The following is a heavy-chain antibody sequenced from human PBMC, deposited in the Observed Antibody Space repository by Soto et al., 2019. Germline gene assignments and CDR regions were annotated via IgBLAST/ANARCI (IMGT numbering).Heavy chain of an antibody. CDR2: ISYDGSNK. CDR3: AKVEYYYDSSGYSFFYYYYGMDV. J-gene: IGHJ6*02. CDR1: GFTFSSYG. Sequence: QVQLVESGGGVVQPGRSLRLSCAASGFTFSSYGMHWVRQAPGKGLEWVAVISYDGSNKYYADSVKGRFTISRDNSKNTLYLQMNSLRAEDTAVYYCAKVEYYYDSSGYSFFYYYYGMDVRVQGTTVTVSS. D-gene: IGHD3-22*01. V-gene: IGHV3-30*18.